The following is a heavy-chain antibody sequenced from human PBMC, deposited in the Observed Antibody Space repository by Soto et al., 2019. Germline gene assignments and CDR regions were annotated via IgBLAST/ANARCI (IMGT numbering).Heavy chain of an antibody. Sequence: EVQVVESGGGLVQPGGSLRLSCAASGFTFSSNSMNWVRQAPGKGLEWISYISSSSSTIYADSVKGRFTISRDNAKNSLYLQMNSLRDEDTAVYYCARVIWSGHLTSDLWGPGTLVTVSS. V-gene: IGHV3-48*02. CDR3: ARVIWSGHLTSDL. CDR2: ISSSSSTI. D-gene: IGHD3-3*01. CDR1: GFTFSSNS. J-gene: IGHJ5*02.